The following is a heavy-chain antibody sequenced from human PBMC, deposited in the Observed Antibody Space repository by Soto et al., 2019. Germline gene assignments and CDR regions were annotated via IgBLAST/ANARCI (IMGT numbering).Heavy chain of an antibody. V-gene: IGHV4-59*01. J-gene: IGHJ5*02. CDR2: ISYSGST. CDR1: GASITTYY. Sequence: SETLSLTCTVSGASITTYYWSWIRQPPGKGLEWIGYISYSGSTDYNPSLKSRVTISFDASKNQISLQVRSATAADAAVYYCARDLKEYCSDGKCNWFDPWGQGTLVIVSS. CDR3: ARDLKEYCSDGKCNWFDP. D-gene: IGHD2-15*01.